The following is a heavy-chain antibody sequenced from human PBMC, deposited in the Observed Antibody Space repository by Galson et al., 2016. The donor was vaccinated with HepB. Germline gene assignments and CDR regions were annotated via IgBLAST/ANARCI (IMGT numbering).Heavy chain of an antibody. CDR1: GFTFSSHS. D-gene: IGHD2/OR15-2a*01. CDR3: AKERRIGRGNCNLDS. V-gene: IGHV3-23*01. J-gene: IGHJ4*02. Sequence: SLRLSCAASGFTFSSHSTTWVRQAPGKGLEWVSGISSSGGTTFYADSVKGRFTISRDNSKNTMFLQMSSLRVEDTAVYYCAKERRIGRGNCNLDSWGQGTLVTVSS. CDR2: ISSSGGTT.